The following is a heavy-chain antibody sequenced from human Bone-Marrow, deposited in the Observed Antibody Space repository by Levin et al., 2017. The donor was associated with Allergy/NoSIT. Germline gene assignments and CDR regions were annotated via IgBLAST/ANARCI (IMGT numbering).Heavy chain of an antibody. CDR2: IIPIFGTA. J-gene: IGHJ5*02. CDR1: GGTFSSYA. D-gene: IGHD3-22*01. V-gene: IGHV1-69*13. CDR3: ATCYDSSGYPGGTNWFDP. Sequence: RASVKVSCKASGGTFSSYAISWVRQAPGQGLEWMGGIIPIFGTANYAQKFQGRVTITADESTSTAYMELSSLRSEDTAVYYCATCYDSSGYPGGTNWFDPWGQGTLVTVSS.